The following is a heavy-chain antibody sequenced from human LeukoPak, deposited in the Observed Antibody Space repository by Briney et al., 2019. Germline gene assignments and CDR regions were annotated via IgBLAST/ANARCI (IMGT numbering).Heavy chain of an antibody. Sequence: PSETLSLTCTVSGGSISSSSYYWGWIRQPPGKGLEWIGSIYYSGSTYYNPSLKSRVTISVDTSKNQFSLKLSSVTAADTAVYYCARGLGGFFRSYYLDYWGQGTLVTVSS. CDR2: IYYSGST. V-gene: IGHV4-39*07. J-gene: IGHJ4*02. D-gene: IGHD1-26*01. CDR3: ARGLGGFFRSYYLDY. CDR1: GGSISSSSYY.